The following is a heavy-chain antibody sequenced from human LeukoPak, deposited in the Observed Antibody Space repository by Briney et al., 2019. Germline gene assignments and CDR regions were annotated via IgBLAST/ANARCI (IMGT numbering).Heavy chain of an antibody. Sequence: GGSLRLSCAASGFAVSGNYMNWVRQSPGKGLEWVSIIYSGGTTYYADSVKGRFTISRDTSKNTLYLQMYSLRADDTAVYYCATSLETGWGSEYFHHWGQGTLVSVSS. CDR1: GFAVSGNY. CDR2: IYSGGTT. J-gene: IGHJ1*01. V-gene: IGHV3-53*01. D-gene: IGHD6-19*01. CDR3: ATSLETGWGSEYFHH.